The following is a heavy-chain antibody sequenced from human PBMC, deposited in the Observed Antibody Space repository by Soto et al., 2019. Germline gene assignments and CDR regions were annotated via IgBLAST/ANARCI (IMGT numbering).Heavy chain of an antibody. V-gene: IGHV3-30-3*01. J-gene: IGHJ6*02. Sequence: GGSLRLSCAASGFTFSSYAVHWVRQAPGKGLEWVAVISYDGSNKYYADSVKGRFTISRDNSKNTLYLQMNSLRAEDTAVYYCARDLTGSGVCMDVWGQGTTVTVSS. CDR2: ISYDGSNK. CDR3: ARDLTGSGVCMDV. D-gene: IGHD1-20*01. CDR1: GFTFSSYA.